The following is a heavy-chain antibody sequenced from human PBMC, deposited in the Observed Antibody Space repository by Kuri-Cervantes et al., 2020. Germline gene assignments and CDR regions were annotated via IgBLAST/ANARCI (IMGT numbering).Heavy chain of an antibody. CDR2: IHYSGST. Sequence: SETLSLTCTVSGGSITSRDNFWGWIRQPPGKGLEWIGSIHYSGSTYYNPSLKSRVTAHVDTSTNQFSLKLTSVTAADTAVYYCVTSNCTNGVCYSSTVDWFDPWGQGTPVTVSS. CDR1: GGSITSRDNF. D-gene: IGHD2-8*01. V-gene: IGHV4-39*01. J-gene: IGHJ5*02. CDR3: VTSNCTNGVCYSSTVDWFDP.